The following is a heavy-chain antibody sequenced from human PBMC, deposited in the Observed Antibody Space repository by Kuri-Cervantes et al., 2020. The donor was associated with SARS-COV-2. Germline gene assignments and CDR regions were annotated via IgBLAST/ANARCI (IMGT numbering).Heavy chain of an antibody. CDR2: IYYSGST. CDR3: ARSSPGTNWSDP. D-gene: IGHD1-1*01. J-gene: IGHJ5*02. V-gene: IGHV4-30-4*08. Sequence: SETLSLTCTVSGGSISSGDYYWSWIRQPPGKGLEWIGYIYYSGSTYYNPSLKSRVTISVDTSKNQFSLKLSSVTAADTAVYYCARSSPGTNWSDPWGQGTLVTVSS. CDR1: GGSISSGDYY.